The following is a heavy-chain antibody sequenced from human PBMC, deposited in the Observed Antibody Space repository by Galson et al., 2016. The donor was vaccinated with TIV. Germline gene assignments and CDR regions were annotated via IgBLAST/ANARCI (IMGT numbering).Heavy chain of an antibody. CDR3: AKAPGVSSPSWGLYDDDYSMDV. J-gene: IGHJ6*02. V-gene: IGHV4-59*01. CDR1: GDSINNYY. Sequence: SETLSLTCSVSGDSINNYYWNWIRQPPGEGLEWVGYVSYRGTTNYNPSLKSRVTISMDMSKNLFSLKLTSLTAADTAVYYCAKAPGVSSPSWGLYDDDYSMDVWGRGTTVIVSS. D-gene: IGHD2-2*01. CDR2: VSYRGTT.